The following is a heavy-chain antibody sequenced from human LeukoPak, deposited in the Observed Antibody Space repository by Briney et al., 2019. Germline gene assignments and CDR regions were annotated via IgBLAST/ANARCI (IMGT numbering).Heavy chain of an antibody. CDR1: GYTFTSYD. CDR3: ATMRVSYYTMVRGVKAGAFDI. D-gene: IGHD3-10*01. V-gene: IGHV1-24*01. Sequence: ASVKVSCKASGYTFTSYDINWVRQAPGKGLEWMGGFDPEDGETIYAQKFQGRVTMTEDTSTDTAYMELSSLRSEDTAVYYCATMRVSYYTMVRGVKAGAFDIWGQGTMVTVSS. CDR2: FDPEDGET. J-gene: IGHJ3*02.